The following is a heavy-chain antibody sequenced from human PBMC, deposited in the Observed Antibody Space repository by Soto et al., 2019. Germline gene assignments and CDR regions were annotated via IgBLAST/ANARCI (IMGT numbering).Heavy chain of an antibody. CDR1: GFSLTTSGVG. V-gene: IGHV2-5*02. CDR3: AHRVLRSVFGLVTTTAIYFDF. D-gene: IGHD3-3*01. J-gene: IGHJ4*02. Sequence: QITLNESGPTVVRPTETLTLTCRFSGFSLTTSGVGVGWIRQSPGKAPEWLALIYWDEDKRYSASLKSRLTITKDTSKNQVVLTVSDLDPTETATYYCAHRVLRSVFGLVTTTAIYFDFWGQGTPVAVSS. CDR2: IYWDEDK.